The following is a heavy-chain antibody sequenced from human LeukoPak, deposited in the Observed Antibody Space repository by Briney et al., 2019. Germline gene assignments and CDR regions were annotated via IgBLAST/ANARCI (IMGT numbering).Heavy chain of an antibody. Sequence: GGSLRLSCAASGFTFRSYSMNWVRQAPGKGLEWISSISSSSSYIYYADSVKGRFTISRDNAKNSLYLQMNSLRAEDTAVYYCARDGVLWFGGEGAFDIWGQGTMVTVSS. V-gene: IGHV3-21*01. J-gene: IGHJ3*02. D-gene: IGHD3-10*01. CDR2: ISSSSSYI. CDR1: GFTFRSYS. CDR3: ARDGVLWFGGEGAFDI.